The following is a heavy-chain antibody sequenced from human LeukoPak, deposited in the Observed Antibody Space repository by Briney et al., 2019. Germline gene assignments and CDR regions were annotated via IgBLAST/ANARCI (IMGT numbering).Heavy chain of an antibody. CDR3: AKDISGAGSGWFFDY. Sequence: GGSLRLSCAASGFTFDDYAMHWVRQAPGKGLEWVSGISWNSGSIGYADSVKGRFTISRDNAKSSLYLQMNSLRAEDTALYYCAKDISGAGSGWFFDYWGQGTLVTVSS. J-gene: IGHJ4*02. CDR2: ISWNSGSI. D-gene: IGHD6-19*01. V-gene: IGHV3-9*01. CDR1: GFTFDDYA.